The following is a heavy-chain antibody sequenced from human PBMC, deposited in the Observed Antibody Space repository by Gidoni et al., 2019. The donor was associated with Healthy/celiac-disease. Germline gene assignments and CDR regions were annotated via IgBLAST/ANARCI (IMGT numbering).Heavy chain of an antibody. CDR3: ARGLSYGGYVGYWYYGMDV. D-gene: IGHD5-12*01. Sequence: QVQLVQSGAEVKKPGASVTVSCNASGNTFTGYYMHWVRPAPGQGLEWMGWTNPKSRGTNYAQKFQCRVTITRDTSITTAYMELSRLRSDDTAVYYCARGLSYGGYVGYWYYGMDVWGQGTTVTVSS. CDR2: TNPKSRGT. J-gene: IGHJ6*02. CDR1: GNTFTGYY. V-gene: IGHV1-2*02.